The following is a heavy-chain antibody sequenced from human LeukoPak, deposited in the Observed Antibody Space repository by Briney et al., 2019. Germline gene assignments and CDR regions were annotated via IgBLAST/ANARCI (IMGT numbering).Heavy chain of an antibody. Sequence: ASVKVSCKASGYIFISYYMHWVRQAPGQGLEWMGIINPSGGSTSYAQKFQGRDTMTRDTSTSTVYMELSSLRSEDTAVYYCARDSPISGSYYGGLGYWGQGTLVTVSS. D-gene: IGHD1-26*01. V-gene: IGHV1-46*01. J-gene: IGHJ4*02. CDR1: GYIFISYY. CDR3: ARDSPISGSYYGGLGY. CDR2: INPSGGST.